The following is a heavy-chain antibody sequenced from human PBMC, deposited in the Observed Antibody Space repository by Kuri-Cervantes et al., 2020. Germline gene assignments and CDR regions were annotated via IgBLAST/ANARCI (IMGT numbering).Heavy chain of an antibody. D-gene: IGHD5-24*01. V-gene: IGHV3-48*02. CDR1: GFTFSSYS. CDR2: ISSSSTI. CDR3: ARLGTQGLEMATITFYYYGMDV. Sequence: GESLKISCAASGFTFSSYSMNWVRQAPGKGLEWVSYISSSSTIYYADSVKGRFTISRDNAKNSLYLQMNSLRDEDTAVYYCARLGTQGLEMATITFYYYGMDVWGQGTTVTVSS. J-gene: IGHJ6*02.